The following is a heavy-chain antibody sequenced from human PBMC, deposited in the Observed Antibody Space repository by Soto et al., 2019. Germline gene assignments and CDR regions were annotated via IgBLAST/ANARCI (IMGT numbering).Heavy chain of an antibody. J-gene: IGHJ6*02. V-gene: IGHV3-11*04. D-gene: IGHD2-15*01. Sequence: PGGSMSLSCAASGLTFSDYYMSWIRQAPGKGLEWVSYISSSGSTIYYADSVKGRFTISRDNAKNSLYLQMNSLRAEDTAVYYCARACGSCLTTSYYYYYGMDVWGQGTTVTVSS. CDR1: GLTFSDYY. CDR2: ISSSGSTI. CDR3: ARACGSCLTTSYYYYYGMDV.